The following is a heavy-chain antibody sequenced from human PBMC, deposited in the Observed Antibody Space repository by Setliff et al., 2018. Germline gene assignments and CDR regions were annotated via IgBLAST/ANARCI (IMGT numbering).Heavy chain of an antibody. CDR1: GGSISSSSYY. D-gene: IGHD3-3*01. CDR2: LKYSGST. V-gene: IGHV4-39*07. CDR3: ARLPNFWSGYFDY. Sequence: SETLSLTCTVSGGSISSSSYYWGWIRQPPGKGLEWIGSLKYSGSTYYNPSLKSRVTISVDTSKNQFSLKLSSVTAADTAVYYCARLPNFWSGYFDYWGQGTLVTVSS. J-gene: IGHJ4*02.